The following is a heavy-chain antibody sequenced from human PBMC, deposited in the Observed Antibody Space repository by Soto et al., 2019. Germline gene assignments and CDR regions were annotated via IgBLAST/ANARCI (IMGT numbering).Heavy chain of an antibody. D-gene: IGHD3-16*01. CDR3: ARSQFDYVWGTSGYFDS. CDR1: GYSFSTHW. J-gene: IGHJ4*02. CDR2: IYPGDSDA. V-gene: IGHV5-51*01. Sequence: LKISCKGSGYSFSTHWVGWVRQMPGKGLEWMGIIYPGDSDARYSPAFKGQVTISVDESTTTAFLQWSSLKASDTAMYFCARSQFDYVWGTSGYFDSWGQGTLVTVPS.